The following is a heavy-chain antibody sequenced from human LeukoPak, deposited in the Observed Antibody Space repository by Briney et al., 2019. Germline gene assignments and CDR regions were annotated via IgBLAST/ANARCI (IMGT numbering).Heavy chain of an antibody. CDR1: GFTFSSSA. CDR3: ARFPPGYGDLHWYFDL. CDR2: ISGSGSGGST. J-gene: IGHJ2*01. Sequence: PGGSLRLSCAASGFTFSSSAMSWVRQAPGKGLEWVSSISGSGSGGSTYYADSVKGRVTISRDNTKNSLYLQMNSLRAEDTAVYYCARFPPGYGDLHWYFDLWGRGTLVTVSS. D-gene: IGHD4-17*01. V-gene: IGHV3-23*01.